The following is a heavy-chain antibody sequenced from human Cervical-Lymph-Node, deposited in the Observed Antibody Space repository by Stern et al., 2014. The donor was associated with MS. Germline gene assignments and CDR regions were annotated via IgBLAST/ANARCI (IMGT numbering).Heavy chain of an antibody. V-gene: IGHV3-74*02. Sequence: EVKLVESGGGLLQPGGSLRLSCGASGFTFSTYWMHCVRQGPGKGLVWVSRINIVGSSTSYTASVRGRFTISRYNAKNPVDLQMTSLRAEDTAVYYCARSSGASGDAMDVWGQGTTVTVSS. CDR2: INIVGSST. D-gene: IGHD2-15*01. CDR3: ARSSGASGDAMDV. J-gene: IGHJ6*02. CDR1: GFTFSTYW.